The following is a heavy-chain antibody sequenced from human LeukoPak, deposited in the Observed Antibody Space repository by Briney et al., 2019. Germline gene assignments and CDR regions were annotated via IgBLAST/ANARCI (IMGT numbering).Heavy chain of an antibody. J-gene: IGHJ6*04. Sequence: PGRSLRLSCAASGFTFDDYAMHWVRQAPGKGLEWVSGISWNSGKLGYADSVKGRFTISRDNAKNSLYLQMNSLRAEDTAVYYCAELGITMIGGVWGKGTTVTISS. D-gene: IGHD3-10*02. V-gene: IGHV3-9*01. CDR2: ISWNSGKL. CDR1: GFTFDDYA. CDR3: AELGITMIGGV.